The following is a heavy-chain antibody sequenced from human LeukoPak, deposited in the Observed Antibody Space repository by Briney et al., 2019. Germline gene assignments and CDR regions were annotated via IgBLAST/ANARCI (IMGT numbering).Heavy chain of an antibody. J-gene: IGHJ4*02. D-gene: IGHD1-1*01. V-gene: IGHV3-21*01. CDR3: VRDGWNDDY. Sequence: GGSLRLSCAASGFTFSSYSMNWVRQAPGRGLEWVSSISSSSSYIYYADSLKGRFTISRDNAKNSLYLQMNSLRAEDTAVYCCVRDGWNDDYWGQGTLVTVSS. CDR1: GFTFSSYS. CDR2: ISSSSSYI.